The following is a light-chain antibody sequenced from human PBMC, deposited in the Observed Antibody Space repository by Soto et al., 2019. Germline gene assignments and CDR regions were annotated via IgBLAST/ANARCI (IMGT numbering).Light chain of an antibody. V-gene: IGKV3-20*01. CDR1: QSVTNNF. Sequence: IVLTQSPGTLSLSPGERATLSCGASQSVTNNFLAWYQQKPGQAPRLLIYGASSRATGVPDRFSGSGSGTDFTLTISRLEPGDFALYYCQQYGTPRFTFGPETKVHI. CDR2: GAS. J-gene: IGKJ3*01. CDR3: QQYGTPRFT.